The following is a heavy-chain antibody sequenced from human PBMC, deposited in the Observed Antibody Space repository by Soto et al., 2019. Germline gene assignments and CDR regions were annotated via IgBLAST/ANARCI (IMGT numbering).Heavy chain of an antibody. D-gene: IGHD5-12*01. CDR3: AGGVWLGLYPPLDY. J-gene: IGHJ4*02. Sequence: QVQLQQWGAGLLKPSETLSLTCAVYGGSFSGYYWSWVRQPPGKGLEWIGEINHSGSTNYIPSLKGRVTISVDTSKTLFSLKVHSVTAADTAVYYCAGGVWLGLYPPLDYWGQGTLVTVSS. CDR1: GGSFSGYY. V-gene: IGHV4-34*01. CDR2: INHSGST.